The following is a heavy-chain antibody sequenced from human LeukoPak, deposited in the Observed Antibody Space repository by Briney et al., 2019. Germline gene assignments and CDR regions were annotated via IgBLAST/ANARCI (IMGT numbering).Heavy chain of an antibody. CDR1: GYTFTGYY. Sequence: ASVKVSCKASGYTFTGYYMHWVRQAPGQGLEWVGWINPNSGGTNYAQKFQGRVTMTRDTSISTAYMELSRLRSDDTAVYYCARKKGPPMVRGVITNNWFDPWGQGTLVTVSS. V-gene: IGHV1-2*02. CDR2: INPNSGGT. J-gene: IGHJ5*02. CDR3: ARKKGPPMVRGVITNNWFDP. D-gene: IGHD3-10*01.